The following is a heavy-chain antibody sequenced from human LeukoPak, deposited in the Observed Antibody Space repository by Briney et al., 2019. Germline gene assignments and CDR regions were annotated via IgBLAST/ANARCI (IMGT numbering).Heavy chain of an antibody. CDR2: ILYVGSDK. V-gene: IGHV3-30*04. J-gene: IGHJ4*02. Sequence: GGSLRLSCAASGFTFSSYAMHWVRQAPGKGLEWVTVILYVGSDKYYADSVKGRFTISRDNSKNTLYLQMNSLRTEDTAVYYCAKIGGGYSYGSSGYWGQGTLVTVSS. CDR3: AKIGGGYSYGSSGY. D-gene: IGHD5-18*01. CDR1: GFTFSSYA.